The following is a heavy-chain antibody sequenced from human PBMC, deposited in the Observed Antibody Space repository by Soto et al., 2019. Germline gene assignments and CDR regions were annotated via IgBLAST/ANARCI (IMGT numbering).Heavy chain of an antibody. D-gene: IGHD3-10*01. Sequence: SQTLSLTCAISGDSVSSNSAAWNWIRQSPSRGLEWLGRTYYRSKWYNDYAVSVKSRITINPGTSKNQFSLQLNSVTPEDTAVYYCARGRTTMVRGVMTSWFDPWGQGTLVTVSS. J-gene: IGHJ5*02. CDR2: TYYRSKWYN. CDR3: ARGRTTMVRGVMTSWFDP. V-gene: IGHV6-1*01. CDR1: GDSVSSNSAA.